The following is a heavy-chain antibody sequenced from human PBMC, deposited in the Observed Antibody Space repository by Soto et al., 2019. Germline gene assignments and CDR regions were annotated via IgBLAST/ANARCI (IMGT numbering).Heavy chain of an antibody. J-gene: IGHJ4*02. Sequence: GGSLRLSCAASGFTFSSYAMSWVRQAPGKGLEWVSAISGSGGSTYYADSVKGRFTISRDNSKNTLYLQMNSLRAEDTAVYYCAKDTHAYYYDSSGNFDYWGQGTLVTVSS. V-gene: IGHV3-23*01. D-gene: IGHD3-22*01. CDR3: AKDTHAYYYDSSGNFDY. CDR1: GFTFSSYA. CDR2: ISGSGGST.